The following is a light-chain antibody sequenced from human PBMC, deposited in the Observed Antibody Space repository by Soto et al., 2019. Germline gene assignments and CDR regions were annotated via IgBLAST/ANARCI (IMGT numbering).Light chain of an antibody. CDR2: FGS. CDR3: MQALQTPII. Sequence: DIVMTQSPLSLPVTPGEPASISCRSSQSLLHSNGNIYLDWYLQRPGQSPQLLIYFGSNRASVVPQRFTWCGLRSDFTMKISRVEAADVGVYYCMQALQTPIIFGQGTRLEIK. J-gene: IGKJ5*01. CDR1: QSLLHSNGNIY. V-gene: IGKV2-28*01.